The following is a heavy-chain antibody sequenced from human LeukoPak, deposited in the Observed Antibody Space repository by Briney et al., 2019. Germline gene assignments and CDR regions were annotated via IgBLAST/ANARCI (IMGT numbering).Heavy chain of an antibody. CDR1: GFTFSSYS. CDR3: ARDGPHAFDI. J-gene: IGHJ3*02. Sequence: GGSLRLSCAASGFTFSSYSMNWVRQAPGKGLEWVSSISSSSSYIYYADSVKGRFTISRDIAKNSLYLQMNSLRAEDTAVYYCARDGPHAFDIWGQGTMVTVSS. CDR2: ISSSSSYI. V-gene: IGHV3-21*01.